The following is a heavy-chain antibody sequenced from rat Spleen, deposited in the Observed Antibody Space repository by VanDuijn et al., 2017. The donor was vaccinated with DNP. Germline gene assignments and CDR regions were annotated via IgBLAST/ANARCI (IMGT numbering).Heavy chain of an antibody. CDR2: ITSSGGSS. J-gene: IGHJ1*01. V-gene: IGHV5-31*01. CDR3: ARRSATGSSDWYFDF. Sequence: EVQLVESGGDLVQPGRSLKLSCVASGFTFNNYWMIWIRQVPGKGLDWVASITSSGGSSYYPDSVKGRFTISRDNAKNTQYLQMNSLKSEDTATYYCARRSATGSSDWYFDFWGPGTMVTVSS. CDR1: GFTFNNYW. D-gene: IGHD5-1*01.